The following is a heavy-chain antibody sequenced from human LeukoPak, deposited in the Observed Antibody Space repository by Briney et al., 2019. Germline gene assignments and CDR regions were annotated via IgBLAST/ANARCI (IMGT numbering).Heavy chain of an antibody. CDR2: IYSGGST. J-gene: IGHJ3*02. CDR3: AKDGRIEAFDI. CDR1: GFTVSSNY. D-gene: IGHD2-15*01. V-gene: IGHV3-53*05. Sequence: GGSLRLSCAASGFTVSSNYVSWVRQALGKGLEWVSVIYSGGSTYYADSVKGRFTISRDNSKNTLYLQMNSLRAEDTAVYYCAKDGRIEAFDIWGQGTMVTVSS.